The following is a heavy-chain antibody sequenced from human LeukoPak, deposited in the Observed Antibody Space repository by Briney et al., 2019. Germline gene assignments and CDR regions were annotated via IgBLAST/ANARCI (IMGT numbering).Heavy chain of an antibody. V-gene: IGHV1-18*01. CDR1: VYNFNSYG. D-gene: IGHD5-18*01. Sequence: GASVNVSCKASVYNFNSYGIGWVRQAPRQGLEWMGWITAGNGNTNYAQKVQGGVTMTTDTSTSTAYMELRSLRSDDTAVYFCARDSARGYSYGYNAFDIWGQGTMVTVSS. J-gene: IGHJ3*02. CDR2: ITAGNGNT. CDR3: ARDSARGYSYGYNAFDI.